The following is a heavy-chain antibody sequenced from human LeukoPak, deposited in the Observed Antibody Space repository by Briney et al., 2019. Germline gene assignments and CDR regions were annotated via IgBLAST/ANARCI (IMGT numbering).Heavy chain of an antibody. D-gene: IGHD2-8*01. CDR3: ARGYCTNGVCRILYYYYYMDV. V-gene: IGHV1-8*01. CDR1: GYTFTSYD. J-gene: IGHJ6*03. CDR2: MNPNSGNT. Sequence: ASVKVSCKASGYTFTSYDINWVRQATGQGLEWMGWMNPNSGNTGYAQKFQGRVTMTRNTSISTASMELSSLRSEDTAVYYCARGYCTNGVCRILYYYYYMDVWGKGTTVTVSS.